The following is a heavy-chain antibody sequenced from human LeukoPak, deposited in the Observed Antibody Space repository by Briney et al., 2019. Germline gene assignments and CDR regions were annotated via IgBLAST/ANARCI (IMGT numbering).Heavy chain of an antibody. D-gene: IGHD5-12*01. V-gene: IGHV4-59*01. J-gene: IGHJ6*02. Sequence: SETLSLTCTVSGGSISSYYWSRIRQPPGKGLEWIGYIYYSGSTNYNPSLKSRVTISVDTSKNQFSLKLSSVTAADTAVYYCARDRRGGYDFFRYYYYGMDVWGQGTTVTVSS. CDR2: IYYSGST. CDR1: GGSISSYY. CDR3: ARDRRGGYDFFRYYYYGMDV.